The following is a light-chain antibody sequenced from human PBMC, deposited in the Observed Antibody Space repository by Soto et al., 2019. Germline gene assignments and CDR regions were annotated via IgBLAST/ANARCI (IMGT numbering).Light chain of an antibody. Sequence: IQMTQSPSSFSASIPDRFTLTCRASQGVRTWLAWYQQRPGRAPKLLIHAASKLQTGVPSRFSGSGSGTDFTLTISNLQPDDLGTYYCQQVNDMPLTFGPGTKVDT. CDR2: AAS. V-gene: IGKV1-12*01. CDR1: QGVRTW. CDR3: QQVNDMPLT. J-gene: IGKJ3*01.